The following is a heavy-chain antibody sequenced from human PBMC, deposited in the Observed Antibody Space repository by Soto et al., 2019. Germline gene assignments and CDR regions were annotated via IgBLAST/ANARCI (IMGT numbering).Heavy chain of an antibody. CDR2: VNPDGSVT. V-gene: IGHV3-74*01. CDR3: ARDAHSNNPDF. CDR1: GFAFTSYW. J-gene: IGHJ4*02. Sequence: GGSLRLSCAASGFAFTSYWMHWVRQTPDKGLEWVSRVNPDGSVTSYADSVKGRFTISRDNVRNTLSLQMNSLRAEDTALYYCARDAHSNNPDFWGQGALVTVSS. D-gene: IGHD1-1*01.